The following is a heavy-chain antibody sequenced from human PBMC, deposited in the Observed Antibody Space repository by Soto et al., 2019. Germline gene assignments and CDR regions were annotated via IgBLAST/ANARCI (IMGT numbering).Heavy chain of an antibody. J-gene: IGHJ4*02. CDR2: ISGSGGST. CDR3: AKDTGLGGTGSLCFDY. Sequence: EVQLLESGGGLVQPGGSLRLSCAASGFTFSSYAMSWVRQAPGKGLEWVSTISGSGGSTYYADSVKGRFTISRDNSKNTLYVQMNSLRAEDTAVYYCAKDTGLGGTGSLCFDYWGQGTLVTVSS. D-gene: IGHD1-1*01. V-gene: IGHV3-23*01. CDR1: GFTFSSYA.